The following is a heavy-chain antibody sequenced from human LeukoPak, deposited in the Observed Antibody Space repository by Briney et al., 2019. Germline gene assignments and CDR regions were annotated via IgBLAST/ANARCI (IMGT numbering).Heavy chain of an antibody. J-gene: IGHJ4*02. Sequence: PGGSLRLSCAASGFTFSTFAMSWGRQPPGKGLEWVSSIFPSGAEIHYADSVRDRSTISRDNSKSTLSLQMNSLRAEDTAIYYCATYRQVLLPFESWGQGTLVTVSS. CDR2: IFPSGAEI. V-gene: IGHV3-23*01. CDR3: ATYRQVLLPFES. D-gene: IGHD2-8*02. CDR1: GFTFSTFA.